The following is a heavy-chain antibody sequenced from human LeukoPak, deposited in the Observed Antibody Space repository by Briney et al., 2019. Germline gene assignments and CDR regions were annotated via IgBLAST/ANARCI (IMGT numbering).Heavy chain of an antibody. Sequence: GGSLRLSCAAFGFTFSSYWMHWVRQAPGKGLVWVSRIDGDGSSTNYADSVKGRFTISRDNAKNTLYLQMNSLRAEDTAVYYCARGYSGYFYYWGQGTLVTVSS. V-gene: IGHV3-74*01. D-gene: IGHD5-12*01. CDR1: GFTFSSYW. J-gene: IGHJ4*02. CDR2: IDGDGSST. CDR3: ARGYSGYFYY.